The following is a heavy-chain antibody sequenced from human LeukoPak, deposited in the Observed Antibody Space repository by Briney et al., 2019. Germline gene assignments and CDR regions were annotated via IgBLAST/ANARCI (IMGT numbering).Heavy chain of an antibody. CDR3: ARSGGNYGDYALY. J-gene: IGHJ4*02. V-gene: IGHV3-74*01. CDR2: INSDGSST. CDR1: GFTFSSHW. Sequence: GGSLRLSCAASGFTFSSHWMHWVRQAPGKGLLWVSRINSDGSSTGYADSVKGRFTISRDNAKNTLCLQMNSLRAEDTAVYYCARSGGNYGDYALYWGQGALVTVSS. D-gene: IGHD4-17*01.